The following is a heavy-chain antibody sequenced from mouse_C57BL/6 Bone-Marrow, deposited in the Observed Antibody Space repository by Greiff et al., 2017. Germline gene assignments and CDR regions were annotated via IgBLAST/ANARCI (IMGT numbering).Heavy chain of an antibody. CDR1: GYTFTSYN. CDR3: ARSRITTVAQDY. V-gene: IGHV1-12*01. CDR2: IYPGNGDT. Sequence: LQQSGAELVRPGASVKMSCKASGYTFTSYNMHWVKQTPRPGLEWMGAIYPGNGDTSYNQKFKGKATLTVDKSSSTAYMQLSSLTSGDSAVYFCARSRITTVAQDYWGQGTTLTVSS. D-gene: IGHD1-1*01. J-gene: IGHJ2*01.